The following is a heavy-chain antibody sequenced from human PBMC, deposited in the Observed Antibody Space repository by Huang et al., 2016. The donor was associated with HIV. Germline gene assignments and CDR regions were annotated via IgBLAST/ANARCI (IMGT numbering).Heavy chain of an antibody. CDR1: GGSFSDQI. Sequence: QVQLEQSGPAVRKPGSSVKVSCQASGGSFSDQIISWVRQAPGQRFEWMCGISPLFRATAYAQEFKGRVTMTADESTATIYMELNSLTSEDTAVYYCAMSLRYQYDSRSYWGRYFDYWGQGTLVTVSS. V-gene: IGHV1-69*01. CDR2: ISPLFRAT. CDR3: AMSLRYQYDSRSYWGRYFDY. J-gene: IGHJ4*02. D-gene: IGHD3-16*01.